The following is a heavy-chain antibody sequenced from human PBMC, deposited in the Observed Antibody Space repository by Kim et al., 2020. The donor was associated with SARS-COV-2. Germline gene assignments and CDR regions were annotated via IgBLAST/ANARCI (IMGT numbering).Heavy chain of an antibody. J-gene: IGHJ4*02. CDR3: ANGGWLDY. CDR2: ISTNGDET. CDR1: GFTFRTYW. Sequence: GGSLRLSCVASGFTFRTYWMTWVRQTPGKGLEWVANISTNGDETNYVDSVKGRCIISRDNAKNSLYFQLNNLRADDSAVYDCANGGWLDYWGQGILVTVSS. V-gene: IGHV3-7*03. D-gene: IGHD3-10*01.